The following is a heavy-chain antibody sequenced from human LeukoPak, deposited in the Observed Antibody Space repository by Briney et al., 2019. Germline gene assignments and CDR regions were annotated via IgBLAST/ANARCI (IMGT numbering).Heavy chain of an antibody. CDR3: AKELDTMFFDY. CDR1: GFSFSEYW. J-gene: IGHJ4*02. D-gene: IGHD3-10*02. Sequence: PGGSLRLSCAASGFSFSEYWMSWVRQAPGKGLEWVANINPVGSETYYVDSVRGRFTISRDSGRKSVYLQMNSLTTDDTAFYFCAKELDTMFFDYWGQGALVTVSS. V-gene: IGHV3-7*03. CDR2: INPVGSET.